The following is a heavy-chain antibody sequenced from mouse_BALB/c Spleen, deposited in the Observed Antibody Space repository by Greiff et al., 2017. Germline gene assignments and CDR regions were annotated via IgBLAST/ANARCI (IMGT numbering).Heavy chain of an antibody. CDR3: ARKRGYDYDGAMDY. CDR1: GFSLTSYG. J-gene: IGHJ4*01. CDR2: IWSGGST. Sequence: VQLQQSGPGLVQPSQSLSITCTVSGFSLTSYGVHWVRQSPGKGLEWLGVIWSGGSTDYNAAFISRLSISKDNSKSQVFFKMNSLQANDTAIYYCARKRGYDYDGAMDYWGQGTSVTVSS. V-gene: IGHV2-2*02. D-gene: IGHD2-4*01.